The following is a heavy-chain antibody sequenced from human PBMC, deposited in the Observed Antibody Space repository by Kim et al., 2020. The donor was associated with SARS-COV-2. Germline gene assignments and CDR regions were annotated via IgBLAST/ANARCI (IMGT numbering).Heavy chain of an antibody. V-gene: IGHV3-23*01. CDR2: ISGSGGST. Sequence: GGSLRLSCAASGFTFSSYAMSWVRQAPGKGLEWVSAISGSGGSTYYADSVKGRFTISRDNSKNTLYLQMNSLRAEDTAVYYCAKDRFPTYYGSGKGGYWGQGTLVTVSS. D-gene: IGHD3-10*01. J-gene: IGHJ4*02. CDR3: AKDRFPTYYGSGKGGY. CDR1: GFTFSSYA.